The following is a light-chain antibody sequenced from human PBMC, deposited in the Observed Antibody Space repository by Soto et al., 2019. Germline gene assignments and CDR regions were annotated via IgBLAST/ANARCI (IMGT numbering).Light chain of an antibody. V-gene: IGLV2-8*01. J-gene: IGLJ2*01. CDR3: CSYPVSNDLSVL. CDR2: EVT. CDR1: SNDVGNYND. Sequence: QSALTQPPSASGSPGQSVTISCTGTSNDVGNYNDVSWYQQHPGKAPKLMIYEVTKRPSGVPDRFSGPKAGNTASLTVSGLQAEDEAAYHCCSYPVSNDLSVLLGGGTQLPVL.